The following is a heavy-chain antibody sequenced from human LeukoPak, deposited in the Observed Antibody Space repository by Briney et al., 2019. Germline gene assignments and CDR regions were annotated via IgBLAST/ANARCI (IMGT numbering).Heavy chain of an antibody. J-gene: IGHJ3*02. CDR3: ASYIAVAGTGAFDI. Sequence: GGSLRLSCAASGFTFSSYAMHWVRQAPGKGLEYVSAISSNGGSTYYANSVKGRFTISRDNSKNTLYLQMGSLRAEDMAVYYCASYIAVAGTGAFDIWGQGTMVTVSS. CDR1: GFTFSSYA. CDR2: ISSNGGST. D-gene: IGHD6-19*01. V-gene: IGHV3-64*01.